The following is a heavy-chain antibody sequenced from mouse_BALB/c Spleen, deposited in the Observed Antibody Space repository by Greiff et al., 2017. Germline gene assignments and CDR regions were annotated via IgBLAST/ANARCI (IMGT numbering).Heavy chain of an antibody. CDR3: ARDWDVLYWYFDV. J-gene: IGHJ1*01. D-gene: IGHD4-1*01. CDR1: GFTFSSFG. Sequence: EVKLVESGGGLVQPGGSRKLSCAASGFTFSSFGMHWVRQAPEKGLEWVAYISSGSSTIYYADTVKGRFTISRDNPKNTLFLQMTSLRSEDTAMYYCARDWDVLYWYFDVWGAGTTVTVSS. CDR2: ISSGSSTI. V-gene: IGHV5-17*02.